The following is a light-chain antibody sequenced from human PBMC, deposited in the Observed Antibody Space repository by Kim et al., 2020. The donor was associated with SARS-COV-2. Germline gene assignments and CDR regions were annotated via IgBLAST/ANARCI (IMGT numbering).Light chain of an antibody. V-gene: IGLV3-1*01. Sequence: SYELTQPPSVSVSPGQTASITCSGDKLGDKYACWYQQKPGQSPVLVIYQDSKRPSGIPERFSGSNSGNTATLTISGTQAMDEADYYCQAWDSSTYEVFGG. CDR2: QDS. CDR3: QAWDSSTYEV. J-gene: IGLJ2*01. CDR1: KLGDKY.